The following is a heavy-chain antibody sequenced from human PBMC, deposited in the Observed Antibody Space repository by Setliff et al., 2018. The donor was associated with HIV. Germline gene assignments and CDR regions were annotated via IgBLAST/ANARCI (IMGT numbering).Heavy chain of an antibody. CDR3: ANLWEMGA. J-gene: IGHJ5*02. CDR2: IKQDGSEI. D-gene: IGHD1-26*01. Sequence: PGGSLRLSCAASGFSFTNSRFSFNNAWLSWVRQAPGKGLEWVATIKQDGSEIFYVDSVKGRFTISRDNARASLYLEMRSLRAEDTAGYLCANLWEMGAWGQGTLVTVSS. V-gene: IGHV3-7*03. CDR1: GFSFTNSRFSFNNAW.